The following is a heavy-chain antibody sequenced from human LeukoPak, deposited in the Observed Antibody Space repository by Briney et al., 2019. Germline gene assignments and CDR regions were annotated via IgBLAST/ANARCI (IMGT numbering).Heavy chain of an antibody. Sequence: SETLSLTCTVSGGSISSSSYYWGWIRQPPGKGLEWIGSIYYSGSTYYNPSLKSRVTISVDTSKNQFSLKLSSVTAADTAVYYCARRLSYYYDSSGYYYWGQGTLVTVSS. D-gene: IGHD3-22*01. V-gene: IGHV4-39*07. CDR3: ARRLSYYYDSSGYYY. CDR2: IYYSGST. CDR1: GGSISSSSYY. J-gene: IGHJ4*02.